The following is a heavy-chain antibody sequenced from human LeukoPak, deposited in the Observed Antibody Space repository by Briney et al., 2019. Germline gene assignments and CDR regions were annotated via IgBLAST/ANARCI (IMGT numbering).Heavy chain of an antibody. D-gene: IGHD3-3*01. CDR2: INPNSGGS. CDR3: ASGPYDFRSGYPH. V-gene: IGHV1-2*02. Sequence: GASVKVSCKASGYTFTGYYIHWVRQAPGQGLEWMGWINPNSGGSDSAQRSQGRVTMTRDTSISTAYMELSRLRSDDTAVYYCASGPYDFRSGYPHWGQGTLVTVSS. CDR1: GYTFTGYY. J-gene: IGHJ4*02.